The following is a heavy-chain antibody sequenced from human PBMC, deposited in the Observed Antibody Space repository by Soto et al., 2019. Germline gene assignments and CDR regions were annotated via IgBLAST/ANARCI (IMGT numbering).Heavy chain of an antibody. D-gene: IGHD3-10*01. CDR3: ARGVYGSGNYYTGPSAFDI. V-gene: IGHV1-69*06. J-gene: IGHJ3*02. CDR1: GGTLSDHG. CDR2: TIPVFNTA. Sequence: QVQLEQSGAEVKKPGSSVNVSCKASGGTLSDHGFAWLRQAPGQGLEWMGGTIPVFNTAKYAQKFQGRVTVTADKFTNIAYMELSSLSSEDTAFYFCARGVYGSGNYYTGPSAFDIWGQGTMVIGSS.